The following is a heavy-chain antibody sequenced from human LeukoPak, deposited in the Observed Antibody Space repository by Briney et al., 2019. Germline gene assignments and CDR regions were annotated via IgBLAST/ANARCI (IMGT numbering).Heavy chain of an antibody. CDR3: ARLLGNWGRTDFDY. CDR2: IYPGDSDT. Sequence: GESLKISCKGSGYRFTSSWIGWVPQMPGKGLEGMGIIYPGDSDTRHSPSFHGQVTISADKSISTAYLQWSSLKASDTAMYYCARLLGNWGRTDFDYWGQGTLVTVSS. CDR1: GYRFTSSW. D-gene: IGHD3-16*01. V-gene: IGHV5-51*01. J-gene: IGHJ4*02.